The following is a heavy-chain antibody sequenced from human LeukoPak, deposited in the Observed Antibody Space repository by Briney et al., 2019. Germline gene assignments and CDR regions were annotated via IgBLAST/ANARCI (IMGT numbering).Heavy chain of an antibody. CDR3: ARGPTGDDYYFDY. D-gene: IGHD7-27*01. Sequence: GGSLRLSCAASGFTFSSYSMNWVRQAPGKGLEWVSYISSSSTIYYADSVKGRFTISRDNAKNSLYLQMNSLRDEDTAVYYCARGPTGDDYYFDYWGQGTLATVSS. J-gene: IGHJ4*02. CDR2: ISSSSTI. CDR1: GFTFSSYS. V-gene: IGHV3-48*02.